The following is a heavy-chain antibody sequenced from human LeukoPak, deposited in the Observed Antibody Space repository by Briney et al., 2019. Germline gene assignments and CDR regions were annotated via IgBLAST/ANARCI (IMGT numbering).Heavy chain of an antibody. V-gene: IGHV3-74*01. D-gene: IGHD4-17*01. CDR2: INSDGSST. Sequence: PGGSLRLSCAASGFTFSSYWMHCVRQAPGKGLVWVSRINSDGSSTSYADSVKGRFTISRDNAKNTLYLQMNSLRAEDTAVYYCAREATVTPHDAFDIWGQGTMVTVSS. CDR1: GFTFSSYW. J-gene: IGHJ3*02. CDR3: AREATVTPHDAFDI.